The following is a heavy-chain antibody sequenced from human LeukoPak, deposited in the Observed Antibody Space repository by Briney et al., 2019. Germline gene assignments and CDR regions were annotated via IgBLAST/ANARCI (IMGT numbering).Heavy chain of an antibody. CDR2: INSDGSST. Sequence: PGGSLRLSCAASGFTFSSYWMHWVRQAPGKGLVWVSRINSDGSSTSYADSVKGRFTISRDNAKNTLYLQMNSLRGEDTAVYYCARGTSNDPYYYYGMDVWGQGTSVTVSS. J-gene: IGHJ6*02. V-gene: IGHV3-74*01. CDR1: GFTFSSYW. D-gene: IGHD4-11*01. CDR3: ARGTSNDPYYYYGMDV.